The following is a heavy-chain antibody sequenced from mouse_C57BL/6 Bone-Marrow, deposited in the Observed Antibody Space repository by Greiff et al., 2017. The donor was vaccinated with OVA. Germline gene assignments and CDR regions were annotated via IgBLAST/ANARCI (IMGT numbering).Heavy chain of an antibody. J-gene: IGHJ4*01. V-gene: IGHV5-9*01. CDR2: ISGGGGNT. CDR1: GFTFSSYT. D-gene: IGHD1-1*01. CDR3: ARRTTVPMDY. Sequence: EVNLVESGGGLVKPGGSLKLSCAASGFTFSSYTMSWVRQTPEKRLEWVATISGGGGNTYYPDSVKGRFTISRDNAKNTLYLQMSSLRSEDTALYYCARRTTVPMDYWGQGTSVTVSS.